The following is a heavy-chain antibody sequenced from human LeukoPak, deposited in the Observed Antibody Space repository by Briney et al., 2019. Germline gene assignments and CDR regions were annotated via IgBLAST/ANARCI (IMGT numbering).Heavy chain of an antibody. CDR1: GFTLSSYW. V-gene: IGHV3-7*01. Sequence: QSGGSLRLSCAASGFTLSSYWMSWAPQAPGKGREGVANIKQDGSEKYYVDSVKGRFTISRDNAKNSLYLQMNSLRAEDTAVYYCARDYYDSSGYRPYYYYYYYMDVWGKGTTVTISS. J-gene: IGHJ6*03. CDR2: IKQDGSEK. D-gene: IGHD3-22*01. CDR3: ARDYYDSSGYRPYYYYYYYMDV.